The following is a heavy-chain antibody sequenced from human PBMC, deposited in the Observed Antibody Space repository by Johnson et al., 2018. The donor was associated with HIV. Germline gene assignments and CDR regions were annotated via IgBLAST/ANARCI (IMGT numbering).Heavy chain of an antibody. CDR2: ISNDGNSK. Sequence: QVQLVESGGGVVQPGRSLRLSCAASGFSFSNYAMHWVRQAPGKGLEWVAVISNDGNSKYYTESLKGRITISRDNSMNTLYLQMNSLRAEDTAVYYCARVTMIVVGSQAGDIWSQGTVDTVSS. D-gene: IGHD3-22*01. V-gene: IGHV3-30-3*01. J-gene: IGHJ3*02. CDR3: ARVTMIVVGSQAGDI. CDR1: GFSFSNYA.